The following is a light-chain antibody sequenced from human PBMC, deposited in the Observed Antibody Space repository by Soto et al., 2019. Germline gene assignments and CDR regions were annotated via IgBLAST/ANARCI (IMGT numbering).Light chain of an antibody. V-gene: IGKV1-5*03. CDR1: QSISSW. CDR3: QQSFSTLIT. CDR2: KAS. Sequence: IEITQSPATLSASVVDIVTITCRASQSISSWLAWYQQKPGKAPKLLIYKASSLESGVPSRFSGSGSGTEFTLTISSLQPDDFATYYCQQSFSTLITFGQGTRLEI. J-gene: IGKJ5*01.